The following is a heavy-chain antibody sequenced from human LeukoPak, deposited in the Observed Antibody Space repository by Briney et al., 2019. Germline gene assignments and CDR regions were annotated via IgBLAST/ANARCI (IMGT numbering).Heavy chain of an antibody. V-gene: IGHV4-34*01. D-gene: IGHD3-3*01. CDR3: ARSGYYLVY. CDR1: GGSFSGYY. CDR2: INHSGST. Sequence: PSETLSLTCAVYGGSFSGYYWSWIRQPPGKGLEWIGEINHSGSTNYNPSLKSRVTISVDTSKNQFSLKLSSVTAADTAVYYCARSGYYLVYWAKGTLVTVSS. J-gene: IGHJ4*02.